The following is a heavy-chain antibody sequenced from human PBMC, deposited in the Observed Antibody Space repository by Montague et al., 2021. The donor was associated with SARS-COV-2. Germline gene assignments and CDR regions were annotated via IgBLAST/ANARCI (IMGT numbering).Heavy chain of an antibody. D-gene: IGHD3-10*01. CDR1: GYSINSNYY. CDR2: SYHSGTT. CDR3: ARAPYYGPGKPYQFDY. J-gene: IGHJ4*02. V-gene: IGHV4-38-2*02. Sequence: SETLSLTCTVSGYSINSNYYWGWIRQPPGKGLEWIGCSYHSGTTHYHPSLKSRVTISLDTSNNHFSLKVTSVTAADTAVYYCARAPYYGPGKPYQFDYWGLGTLVTVSS.